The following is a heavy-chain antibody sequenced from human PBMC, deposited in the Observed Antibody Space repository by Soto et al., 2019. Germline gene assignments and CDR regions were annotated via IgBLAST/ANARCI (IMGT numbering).Heavy chain of an antibody. J-gene: IGHJ6*03. CDR1: GFTFSSYA. Sequence: EVQLLESGGGLVQPGGSLRLSCAASGFTFSSYAMSWVRQAPGKGLEWVSAISGSGGSTYYADSVKGRFTISRDNSKNTLYLQMNSLRAEDTAVYYCAKEHLRIAAHDYYYYMDVWGKGTTVTVSS. CDR3: AKEHLRIAAHDYYYYMDV. CDR2: ISGSGGST. D-gene: IGHD6-6*01. V-gene: IGHV3-23*01.